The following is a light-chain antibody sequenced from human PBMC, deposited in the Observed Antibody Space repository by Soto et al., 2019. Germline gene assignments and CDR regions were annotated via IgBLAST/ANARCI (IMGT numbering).Light chain of an antibody. CDR3: QQYNSYRT. Sequence: DIQMTQSPSTLSASVGDRVTITCRASQSISSWLAWYQQKPGEAPKLLIYDASSLESGVPSRFSGSGSGTEFTLTISRLQPDDFATYYCQQYNSYRTFGQGTTVEIK. J-gene: IGKJ1*01. V-gene: IGKV1-5*01. CDR2: DAS. CDR1: QSISSW.